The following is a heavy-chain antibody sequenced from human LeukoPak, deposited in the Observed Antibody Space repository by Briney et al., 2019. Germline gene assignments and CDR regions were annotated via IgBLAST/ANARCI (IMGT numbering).Heavy chain of an antibody. CDR1: GFTFSSYS. D-gene: IGHD1-26*01. CDR2: IGSSSNSK. V-gene: IGHV3-21*01. J-gene: IGHJ4*02. CDR3: ARELPTEAFDY. Sequence: GGSLRLSCAPSGFTFSSYSMNWVRQAPGKGLEWVSSIGSSSNSKYYTDSVKGRFTISRDNAKNSLYLQMNSLRAEDTAVYYCARELPTEAFDYWGQGTLVTVSS.